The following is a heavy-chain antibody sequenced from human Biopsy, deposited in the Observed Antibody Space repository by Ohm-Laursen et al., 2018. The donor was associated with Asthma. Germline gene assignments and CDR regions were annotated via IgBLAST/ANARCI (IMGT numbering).Heavy chain of an antibody. Sequence: SLRLSCAASGFAVSRDYMFWVRQAPGKGLEWVSVIYSGGTSHTADSVRARFTISRDYSKNTLYLQMHSLRAEDTAVYYWARGDSSNWSHYYFDYWGQGTLVTVSS. CDR2: IYSGGTS. CDR3: ARGDSSNWSHYYFDY. J-gene: IGHJ4*02. V-gene: IGHV3-53*01. CDR1: GFAVSRDY. D-gene: IGHD3-22*01.